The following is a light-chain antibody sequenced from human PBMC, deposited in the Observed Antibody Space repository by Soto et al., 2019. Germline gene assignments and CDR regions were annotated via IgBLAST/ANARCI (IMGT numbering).Light chain of an antibody. Sequence: QSALTQPASVSESPGQSITISCTGSSSDVAAHNFVSWYQHHPDKAPKLIIYDVTNRPSGVSNRSSGSKSGTTASLTISGLQAEDEADYYCSSYTTSNTVVFGGGTKLTVL. J-gene: IGLJ2*01. CDR1: SSDVAAHNF. CDR2: DVT. CDR3: SSYTTSNTVV. V-gene: IGLV2-14*03.